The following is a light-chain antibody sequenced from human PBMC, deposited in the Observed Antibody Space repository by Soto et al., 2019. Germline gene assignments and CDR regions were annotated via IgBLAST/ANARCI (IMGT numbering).Light chain of an antibody. V-gene: IGKV1-5*03. Sequence: DIQMTQSPSTLSASVGDRVTITCRASQSISHWWAWYQQRPGKAPKLLIYKASSLEGGVPSRFSGSGSGTEFTLTISSLQPDDFATYYCQQYNTYSRTFGQGTKVEIK. CDR1: QSISHW. CDR2: KAS. J-gene: IGKJ1*01. CDR3: QQYNTYSRT.